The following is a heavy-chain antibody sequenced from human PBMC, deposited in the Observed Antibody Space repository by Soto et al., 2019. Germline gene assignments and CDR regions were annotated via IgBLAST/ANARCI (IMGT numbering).Heavy chain of an antibody. V-gene: IGHV3-21*01. CDR2: ISSSSSYI. CDR3: ARDLDWSSSSCYPGFVDY. D-gene: IGHD2-2*01. Sequence: EVQLVESGGGLVKPGGSLRLSCAASGFSFSSYSMNWVRQAPGKGLEWVSSISSSSSYIYYADSVKGRFTISRDNAKNSLYLQMSSLRAACTAVYYCARDLDWSSSSCYPGFVDYWGQGTLVTVSS. CDR1: GFSFSSYS. J-gene: IGHJ4*02.